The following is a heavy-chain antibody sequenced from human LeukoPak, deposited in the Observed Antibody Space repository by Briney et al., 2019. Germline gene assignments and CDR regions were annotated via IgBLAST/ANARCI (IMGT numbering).Heavy chain of an antibody. V-gene: IGHV4-59*08. CDR2: IYCSEST. D-gene: IGHD3-9*01. J-gene: IGHJ3*02. CDR3: ARLGGLRYDAFDI. CDR1: GGSITSYY. Sequence: SETLSLTCSVSGGSITSYYWSWIRQPPGKGLEWIGYIYCSESTNYSPSLKSRVTVSVDTSKNQFSLKLRSVTAADTAVYYCARLGGLRYDAFDIWGQGTMVTVSS.